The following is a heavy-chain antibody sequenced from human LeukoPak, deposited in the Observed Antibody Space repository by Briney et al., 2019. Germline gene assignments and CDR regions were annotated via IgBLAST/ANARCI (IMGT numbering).Heavy chain of an antibody. V-gene: IGHV3-74*01. J-gene: IGHJ4*02. Sequence: LPGGTLRLSCAASGFTFSSYWMHWVRQAPGKGLVWVSRINSDGSSTSYADSVRGRFSISRDNAKNTLYLQMNSLRAEDTAVCYCARGLSGYASSLGYWGQGTLVTVSA. CDR1: GFTFSSYW. CDR3: ARGLSGYASSLGY. D-gene: IGHD6-6*01. CDR2: INSDGSST.